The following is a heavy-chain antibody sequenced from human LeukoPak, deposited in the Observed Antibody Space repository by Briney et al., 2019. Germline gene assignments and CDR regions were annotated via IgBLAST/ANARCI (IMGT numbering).Heavy chain of an antibody. CDR3: ARAKRVVVPAASPAEYFQH. J-gene: IGHJ1*01. V-gene: IGHV4-31*03. CDR2: IYYSGST. D-gene: IGHD2-2*01. CDR1: GGSISSGGYY. Sequence: KASETLSLTCTVSGGSISSGGYYWSWIRQHPGKGLEWIGYIYYSGSTYYHPSLKSRVTISVDTSKNQFSLKLSSVTAADTAVYYCARAKRVVVPAASPAEYFQHWGQGTLVTVSS.